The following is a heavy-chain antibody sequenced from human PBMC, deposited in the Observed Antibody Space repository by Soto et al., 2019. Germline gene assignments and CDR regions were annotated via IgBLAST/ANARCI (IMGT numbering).Heavy chain of an antibody. Sequence: SETLSLTCTVSGGSISSSSYYWGWIRQPPGKGLEWIGSIYYSGSTYYNPSLKSRVTISVDTSKNQFSLRLSSVTAADTAVYYCSRSGYCTNGVCYTRFEYWGQGTLVTDSS. D-gene: IGHD2-8*01. V-gene: IGHV4-39*01. CDR3: SRSGYCTNGVCYTRFEY. CDR2: IYYSGST. CDR1: GGSISSSSYY. J-gene: IGHJ4*02.